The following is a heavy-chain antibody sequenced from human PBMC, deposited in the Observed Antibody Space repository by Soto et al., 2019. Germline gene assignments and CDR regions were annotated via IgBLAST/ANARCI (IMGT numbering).Heavy chain of an antibody. CDR2: IYSGGST. Sequence: GGSLRLSCAASGFTVSSNYMSWVRQAPGKGLEWVSVIYSGGSTYYADSGKGRFTISRHNSKNTLYLQMTSLRAEDTAVYYCAREGRSVDTAMVTTIWGQGTMVTVSS. CDR1: GFTVSSNY. V-gene: IGHV3-53*04. J-gene: IGHJ3*02. D-gene: IGHD5-18*01. CDR3: AREGRSVDTAMVTTI.